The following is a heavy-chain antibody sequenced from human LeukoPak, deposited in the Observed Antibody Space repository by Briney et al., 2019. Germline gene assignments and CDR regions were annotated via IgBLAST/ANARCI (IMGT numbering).Heavy chain of an antibody. Sequence: PSETLSLTCTVAGASISSYYWSWIRQPAGKGLEWIGRIYTSGSTNYNPSLNSRVTMSVDTSKNQFSLKLTSVTAADTAVYYCARSSSWAYDYWSQGTLVTVSS. CDR3: ARSSSWAYDY. V-gene: IGHV4-4*07. CDR2: IYTSGST. J-gene: IGHJ4*02. CDR1: GASISSYY. D-gene: IGHD6-13*01.